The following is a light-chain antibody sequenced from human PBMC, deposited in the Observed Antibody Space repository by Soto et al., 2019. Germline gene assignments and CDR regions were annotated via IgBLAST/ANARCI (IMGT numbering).Light chain of an antibody. CDR2: DAS. Sequence: EIVLTQSPATLSLSPGERATLSCRASQSINRHLAWYRQKPGQAPRLLIYDASNRATGIPARFSGSGSGTNFTLTISRLEPEDFAIYYCQQYGGVPYTFGQGTKVDIK. CDR3: QQYGGVPYT. CDR1: QSINRH. J-gene: IGKJ2*01. V-gene: IGKV3-11*01.